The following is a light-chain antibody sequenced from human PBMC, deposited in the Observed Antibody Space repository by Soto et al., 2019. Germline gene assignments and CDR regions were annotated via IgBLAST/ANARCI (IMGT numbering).Light chain of an antibody. Sequence: NCMLTQPHSVSESPGKTVTISCTGSGGSIATNYVQGHQQRPGSAPTTVIYEDDKRPSGVPDRFSGSIDRSSNSASLIISGLKTEDEADYYCQSHDSTNVVFGRGTKLTVL. CDR1: GGSIATNY. J-gene: IGLJ2*01. CDR2: EDD. CDR3: QSHDSTNVV. V-gene: IGLV6-57*02.